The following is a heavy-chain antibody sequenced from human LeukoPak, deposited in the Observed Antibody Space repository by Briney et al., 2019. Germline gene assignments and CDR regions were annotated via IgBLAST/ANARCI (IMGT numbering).Heavy chain of an antibody. V-gene: IGHV1-18*01. J-gene: IGHJ4*02. CDR2: ISAYNANT. D-gene: IGHD3-22*01. CDR3: ARSHSGSLRAPFDY. Sequence: ASVKVSCKASGYTFTNYGIIWVRQAPGQGLEWMGWISAYNANTNYPQKVQGRVTLTTDTPTSTAYMELRSLTSDDTAVYYCARSHSGSLRAPFDYWGQGTLVTVSS. CDR1: GYTFTNYG.